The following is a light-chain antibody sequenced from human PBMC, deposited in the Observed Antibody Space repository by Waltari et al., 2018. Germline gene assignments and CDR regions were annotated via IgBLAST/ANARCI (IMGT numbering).Light chain of an antibody. Sequence: QSALTQPAPVSGSPGQSITISCTGTSSDVGGYNYVSWYQQHPGQDPELMIYEVSNRRTRVPIRFSGSKSGDTVSLTISGLQAEDDADYYGSAYTSSTWVFGGGTKLTVL. V-gene: IGLV2-14*01. CDR2: EVS. J-gene: IGLJ3*02. CDR3: SAYTSSTWV. CDR1: SSDVGGYNY.